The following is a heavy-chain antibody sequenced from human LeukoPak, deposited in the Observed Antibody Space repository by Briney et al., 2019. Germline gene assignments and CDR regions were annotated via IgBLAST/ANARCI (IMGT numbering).Heavy chain of an antibody. V-gene: IGHV4-61*02. CDR2: IYTSGST. D-gene: IGHD1-26*01. CDR3: ARVASGSYYNYYYYYMDV. J-gene: IGHJ6*03. Sequence: TSGTLSLTCTVSGGSISSGSYYWSWIRQPAGKGLEWIGRIYTSGSTDYNPSLKSRVTISVDTSKNQFSLKLSSVTAADTAVYYCARVASGSYYNYYYYYMDVWGKGTTVTVSS. CDR1: GGSISSGSYY.